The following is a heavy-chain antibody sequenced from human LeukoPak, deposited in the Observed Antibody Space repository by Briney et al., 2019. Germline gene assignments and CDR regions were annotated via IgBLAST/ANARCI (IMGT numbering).Heavy chain of an antibody. CDR3: ARVSGYDWESFYDY. CDR1: GASITTTDYY. Sequence: SETLSLTCTVSGASITTTDYYWAWIRQPPGKGLEWIGSIYFSGGTYYNASLKSRVTISVDTSKNQFSLKLSSVTAADTAVYYCARVSGYDWESFYDYWGQGTLVTVSS. D-gene: IGHD5-12*01. J-gene: IGHJ4*02. V-gene: IGHV4-39*07. CDR2: IYFSGGT.